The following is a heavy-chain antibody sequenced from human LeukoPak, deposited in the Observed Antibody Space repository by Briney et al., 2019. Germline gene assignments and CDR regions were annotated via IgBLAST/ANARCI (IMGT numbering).Heavy chain of an antibody. V-gene: IGHV1-69*13. CDR2: IIPIFGTA. J-gene: IGHJ4*02. CDR1: GYTFTSYA. Sequence: GASVKVSCKASGYTFTSYAMHWVRQAPGQGLEWMGGIIPIFGTANYAQKFQGRVTITADESTSTAYMELSSLRSEDTAVYYCARDGSYGSVTPFDYWGQGTLVTVSS. CDR3: ARDGSYGSVTPFDY. D-gene: IGHD3-10*01.